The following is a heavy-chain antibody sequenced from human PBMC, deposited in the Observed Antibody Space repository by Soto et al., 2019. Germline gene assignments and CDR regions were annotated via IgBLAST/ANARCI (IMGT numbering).Heavy chain of an antibody. J-gene: IGHJ4*02. CDR1: GFTFTSHA. CDR2: ISGGGGSA. Sequence: EVQLLQSGGGLVQPGGSLRLSCTASGFTFTSHAINWVRQAPGKGLDWVSAISGGGGSAYYADSVRGRFTISRDNSKSTVYLQMTYLTADDTVVYYCAKDDFANYFDYWGQGALVLVSS. V-gene: IGHV3-23*01. CDR3: AKDDFANYFDY.